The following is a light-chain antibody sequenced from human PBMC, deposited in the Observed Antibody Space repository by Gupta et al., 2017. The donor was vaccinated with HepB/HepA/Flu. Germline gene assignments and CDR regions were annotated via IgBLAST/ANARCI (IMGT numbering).Light chain of an antibody. CDR3: QQGCESPRT. V-gene: IGKV3-11*01. CDR2: GVF. CDR1: QSVGGY. J-gene: IGKJ1*01. Sequence: EIVLTQSPTTLSLSTGERATLYCRASQSVGGYLAWYQQKPGQAPRLLIYGVFNRATGIPARFSGSGSCTDFTLTINGLEPEDFAIYYCQQGCESPRTFGPGTKVEIK.